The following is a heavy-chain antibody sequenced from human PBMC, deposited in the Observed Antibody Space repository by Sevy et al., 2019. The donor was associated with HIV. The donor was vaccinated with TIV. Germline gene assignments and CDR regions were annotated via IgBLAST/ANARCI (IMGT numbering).Heavy chain of an antibody. CDR1: GGSISSSDSY. CDR2: IHHSGGT. Sequence: SETLSLTCTVSGGSISSSDSYWSWIRQPPGKGLEWIGYIHHSGGTYYNPFLKSRVAMSVDTSERQFSLKLSFMTAADTAVYYCANKRVYNHGPFDYWGQGTLLTVSS. CDR3: ANKRVYNHGPFDY. J-gene: IGHJ4*02. D-gene: IGHD5-12*01. V-gene: IGHV4-30-4*01.